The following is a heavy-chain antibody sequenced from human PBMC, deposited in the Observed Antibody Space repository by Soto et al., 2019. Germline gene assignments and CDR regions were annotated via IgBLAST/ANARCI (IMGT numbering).Heavy chain of an antibody. CDR3: ARDSVGATDS. CDR1: GFTFSSYA. Sequence: EVHLVESGGGLVQPGGSLRLSCAASGFTFSSYAFHWVRQAPGKGLEYVSAISSNGGSTYYANSVKGRFTISRDNSKNTLYLQMGSLRADDMAVYYCARDSVGATDSWGQGTLVTVSS. V-gene: IGHV3-64*01. J-gene: IGHJ4*02. CDR2: ISSNGGST. D-gene: IGHD1-26*01.